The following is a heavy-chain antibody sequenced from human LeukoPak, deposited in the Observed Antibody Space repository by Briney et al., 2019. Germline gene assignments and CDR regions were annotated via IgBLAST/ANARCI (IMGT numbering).Heavy chain of an antibody. CDR1: GYTFTGYY. D-gene: IGHD2-2*01. CDR3: ARERTSSRTSLAY. CDR2: INPNSGGT. J-gene: IGHJ4*02. Sequence: ASVKVSCKVSGYTFTGYYMHWVRQAPGQGLEWMGWINPNSGGTNYAQKFQGRVTMTRDTSISTAYMELSRLRSDDTAVYYCARERTSSRTSLAYWGQGTLVTVSS. V-gene: IGHV1-2*02.